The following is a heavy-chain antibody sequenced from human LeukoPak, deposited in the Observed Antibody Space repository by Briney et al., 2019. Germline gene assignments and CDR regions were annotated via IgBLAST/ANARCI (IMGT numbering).Heavy chain of an antibody. CDR2: MKPNSGQT. CDR1: GYTFTSHD. V-gene: IGHV1-8*01. Sequence: GASVKVSCKASGYTFTSHDINWVRQTTGQGLEWLGWMKPNSGQTGYAPKFQGRVTLTRDTSITTAYMELSGLRSEDTAIHYCARWYTSGGAFDIWGQGTMVTVTS. CDR3: ARWYTSGGAFDI. J-gene: IGHJ3*02. D-gene: IGHD6-19*01.